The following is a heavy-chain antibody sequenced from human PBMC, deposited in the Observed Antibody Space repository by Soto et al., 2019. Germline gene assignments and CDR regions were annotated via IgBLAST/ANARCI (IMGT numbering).Heavy chain of an antibody. CDR1: GFTFINYW. CDR2: INRDGSST. V-gene: IGHV3-74*03. Sequence: GGSLSLSCAASGFTFINYWTHWVRQAPGKGLVWVSRINRDGSSTTYADSVKGRFTISRDNAKNTLDLQMNSLRAEDTAVYYCAKGGYYSYDAFDMWGQGTMVTVSS. J-gene: IGHJ3*02. D-gene: IGHD3-22*01. CDR3: AKGGYYSYDAFDM.